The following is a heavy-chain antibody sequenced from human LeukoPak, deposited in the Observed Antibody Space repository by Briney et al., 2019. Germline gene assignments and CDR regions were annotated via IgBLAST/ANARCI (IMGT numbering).Heavy chain of an antibody. Sequence: SETLSLTCTVSGGSISSYYWSWIRQPPGKGLEWIGYIYYSGSTNYNPSLKSRVTISVDTSKNQFSLKLSSVTAADTAVYYCARALRARITGTTASVYGMDIWGQGTTVTVSS. CDR2: IYYSGST. V-gene: IGHV4-59*01. D-gene: IGHD1-20*01. CDR1: GGSISSYY. J-gene: IGHJ6*02. CDR3: ARALRARITGTTASVYGMDI.